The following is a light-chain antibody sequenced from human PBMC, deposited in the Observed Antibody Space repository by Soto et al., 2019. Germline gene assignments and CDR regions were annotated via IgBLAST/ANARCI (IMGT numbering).Light chain of an antibody. Sequence: DIQMTQSPSTLSASVGDRVIITCRASQGIRNDLGWYQQKPGEAPKLLIYDASALPRGVPSRFSGSGSGTKFTLTIASLQPDDFATYYCQQYSSYWTFGQGTKVDIK. CDR1: QGIRND. CDR3: QQYSSYWT. J-gene: IGKJ1*01. V-gene: IGKV1-17*01. CDR2: DAS.